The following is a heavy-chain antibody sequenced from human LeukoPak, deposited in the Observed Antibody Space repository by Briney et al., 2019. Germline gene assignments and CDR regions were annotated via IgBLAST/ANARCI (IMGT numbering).Heavy chain of an antibody. CDR1: GYIFTNYD. CDR3: ARARGYSYGYSDY. Sequence: ASVKVSCKASGYIFTNYDINWVRQATGQGLEWMGWMNPNSGNTGFAQKFQGRVTMTRNTSKSTAYMELSSLTSEDWAAYYCARARGYSYGYSDYWGQGTLVTVSS. J-gene: IGHJ4*02. CDR2: MNPNSGNT. V-gene: IGHV1-8*01. D-gene: IGHD5-18*01.